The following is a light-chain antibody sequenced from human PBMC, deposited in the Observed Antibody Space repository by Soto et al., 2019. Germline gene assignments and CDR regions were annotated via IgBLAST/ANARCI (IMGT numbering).Light chain of an antibody. V-gene: IGLV1-44*01. J-gene: IGLJ2*01. CDR2: YDN. CDR3: GGWDDSLSGPV. CDR1: NSNIGSNT. Sequence: QSVLTQPPSASGTPGQRVTISCSGSNSNIGSNTVNWYQQLPGTAPKLLIYYDNLRPSGVPDRISGSKSGTSASLAISGLQSDDEADYYCGGWDDSLSGPVFGGGTKLTVL.